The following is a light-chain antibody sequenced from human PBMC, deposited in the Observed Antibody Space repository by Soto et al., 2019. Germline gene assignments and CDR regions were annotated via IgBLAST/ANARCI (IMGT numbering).Light chain of an antibody. CDR2: SNN. Sequence: QSVLTQPPSASGTPGQRVTISCSGRSSNSGSNTVNWYEQLPGTAPKLLIHSNNQRPSGVPGRFSGSKSGTSASLAISGLQSEDEADYYCAAWDDSLNGLYVFGTGTKVTVL. CDR3: AAWDDSLNGLYV. J-gene: IGLJ1*01. CDR1: SSNSGSNT. V-gene: IGLV1-44*01.